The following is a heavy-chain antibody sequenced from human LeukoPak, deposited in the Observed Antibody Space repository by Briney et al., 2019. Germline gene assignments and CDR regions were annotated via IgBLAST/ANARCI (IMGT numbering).Heavy chain of an antibody. J-gene: IGHJ4*02. CDR1: GYTFTGYY. D-gene: IGHD2-2*01. V-gene: IGHV1-2*02. CDR2: INPNSGGT. Sequence: ASVKVSCKASGYTFTGYYMHWVRQAPGQGLEWMGWINPNSGGTNYAQKFQGRVTMTRDTSISTAYMELSRLRSDDTAVYYCARAEEAVVVPADYWGQGTLVTVSS. CDR3: ARAEEAVVVPADY.